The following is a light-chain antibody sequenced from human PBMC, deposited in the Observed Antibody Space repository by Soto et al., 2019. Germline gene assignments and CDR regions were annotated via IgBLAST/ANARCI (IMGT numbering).Light chain of an antibody. CDR1: QSVLYTTNNKTY. CDR3: QQYYSTPQA. V-gene: IGKV4-1*01. Sequence: DIVMTQSPGSLAVSLGETATINCKSSQSVLYTTNNKTYVAWYQKKPGQPPNLLIYWASTRESGVPDRFSGSGSGTDFTLTIRNLQPEDVAVYYCQQYYSTPQAFGQGTKVEVK. J-gene: IGKJ1*01. CDR2: WAS.